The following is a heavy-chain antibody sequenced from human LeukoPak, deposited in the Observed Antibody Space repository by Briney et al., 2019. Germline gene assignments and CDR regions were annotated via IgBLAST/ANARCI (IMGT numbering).Heavy chain of an antibody. J-gene: IGHJ5*02. Sequence: GGSLRLSCAASGFTFSSYAMSWVRQAPGKGLESVSAISGSGGSTYYADSVKGRFTISRDNSKNTLYLKMNSLRAEDTAVYYCAKTTPFYCSSTSCHVGWFDPWGQGTLVTVSS. V-gene: IGHV3-23*01. D-gene: IGHD2-2*01. CDR3: AKTTPFYCSSTSCHVGWFDP. CDR1: GFTFSSYA. CDR2: ISGSGGST.